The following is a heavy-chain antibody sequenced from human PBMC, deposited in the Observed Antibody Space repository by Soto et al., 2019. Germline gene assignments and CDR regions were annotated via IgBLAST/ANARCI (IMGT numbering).Heavy chain of an antibody. Sequence: SVKVSCKASGGTFSSYAISWVRQAPGQGLEWMGGIIPIFGTANYAQKFQGRGTITADESTSTAYMELSSLRSEDTAVYYCARLGVYTAMVTDDYWGQGALVTVSS. V-gene: IGHV1-69*13. D-gene: IGHD5-18*01. CDR2: IIPIFGTA. J-gene: IGHJ4*02. CDR1: GGTFSSYA. CDR3: ARLGVYTAMVTDDY.